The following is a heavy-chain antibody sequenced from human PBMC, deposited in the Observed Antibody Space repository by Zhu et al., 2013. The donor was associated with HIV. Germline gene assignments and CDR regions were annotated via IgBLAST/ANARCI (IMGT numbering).Heavy chain of an antibody. CDR3: AKDAGGSWNWFDP. CDR1: GFTFDSYA. Sequence: EVQLLESGGGLVQPGGSLRLSCTASGFTFDSYAMNWVRQAPEKGLEWVSYISGSGDVTYYADSVKGRFTISRDNSKNTLYLQMNSLRADDTALYYCAKDAGGSWNWFDPWGQGTLVTVSS. CDR2: ISGSGDVT. J-gene: IGHJ5*02. V-gene: IGHV3-23*01. D-gene: IGHD2-15*01.